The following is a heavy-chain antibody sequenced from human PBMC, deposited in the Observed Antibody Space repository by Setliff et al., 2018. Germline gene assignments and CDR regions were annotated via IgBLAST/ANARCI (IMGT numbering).Heavy chain of an antibody. Sequence: GSLRLSCAASGVTFITYAWSWVRQAPGKGLEWVATIGGNGVTTFYTDSVKGRFTISRENSKMYLQMDSLRAEDTALYYCAKSLRLASSGSYWFDPWGQGTLVTVSS. CDR3: AKSLRLASSGSYWFDP. V-gene: IGHV3-23*01. CDR2: IGGNGVTT. J-gene: IGHJ5*02. D-gene: IGHD3-10*01. CDR1: GVTFITYA.